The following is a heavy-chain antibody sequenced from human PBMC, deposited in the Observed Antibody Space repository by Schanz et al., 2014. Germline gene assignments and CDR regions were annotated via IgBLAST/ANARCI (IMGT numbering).Heavy chain of an antibody. Sequence: QVQLQESGPGLVKPSETLSLTCTVSGDSISGSYWSWIRQPPGKGLEWIGYIYYSGSTDYNPSLKSRVTISVETSKNQFSLKLISVTAADTAVYYCARVRPGFAIDPWGQGTLVTVSS. J-gene: IGHJ5*02. CDR1: GDSISGSY. D-gene: IGHD6-25*01. V-gene: IGHV4-59*12. CDR3: ARVRPGFAIDP. CDR2: IYYSGST.